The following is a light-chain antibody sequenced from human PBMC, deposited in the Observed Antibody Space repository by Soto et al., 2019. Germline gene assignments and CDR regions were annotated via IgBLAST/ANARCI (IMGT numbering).Light chain of an antibody. J-gene: IGKJ1*01. CDR3: QQYDGSTWT. CDR1: QGIGDT. Sequence: EIVMTQSPATLSVSPGERATLSCRASQGIGDTLAWYQHKPGQTPRLLIYDASNRATGIPARFSGSGSGTDFILTIDRLEPEDFAVYFCQQYDGSTWTFGQGTKVDIK. CDR2: DAS. V-gene: IGKV3D-15*01.